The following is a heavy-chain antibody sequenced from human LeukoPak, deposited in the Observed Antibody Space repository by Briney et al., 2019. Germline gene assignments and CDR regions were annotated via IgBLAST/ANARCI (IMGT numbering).Heavy chain of an antibody. CDR3: AIDIVATSDY. V-gene: IGHV3-7*03. CDR2: INHNGNVN. J-gene: IGHJ4*02. Sequence: GGSLRLSCAASGFTFSSYWMNWARQAPGKGLEWVASINHNGNVNYYVDSVKGRFTISRDNAKNSLYLQMSNLRAEDTAVYYCAIDIVATSDYWGQGTLVTVSS. CDR1: GFTFSSYW. D-gene: IGHD5-12*01.